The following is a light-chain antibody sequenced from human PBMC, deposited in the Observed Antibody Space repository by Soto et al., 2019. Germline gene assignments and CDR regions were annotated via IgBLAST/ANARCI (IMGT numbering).Light chain of an antibody. J-gene: IGLJ2*01. V-gene: IGLV2-23*02. CDR3: CSYAGNNSLI. CDR2: EVT. Sequence: QSVLAQPASVSGSRGQSITISCTGTRSDVGSYNFVSWYRQHPGAAPQLIIYEVTQRASGISYRFSGSKSGNTASLTISDLQTADETDYYCCSYAGNNSLIFGGGTKLTVL. CDR1: RSDVGSYNF.